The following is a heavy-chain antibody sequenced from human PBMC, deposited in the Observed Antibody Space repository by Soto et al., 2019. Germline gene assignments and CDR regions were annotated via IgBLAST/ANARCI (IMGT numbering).Heavy chain of an antibody. CDR1: GFTFSSYA. V-gene: IGHV3-30-3*01. D-gene: IGHD3-22*01. CDR2: ISYDGSNK. J-gene: IGHJ4*02. CDR3: AREWTYYYDSGATKAPYDY. Sequence: PGGSLRLSCAASGFTFSSYAMHWVRQAPGKGLEWVAVISYDGSNKYYADSVKGRFTISRDNSKNTLYLQMNSLRAEDTAVYYCAREWTYYYDSGATKAPYDYWGQGTLVTAPQ.